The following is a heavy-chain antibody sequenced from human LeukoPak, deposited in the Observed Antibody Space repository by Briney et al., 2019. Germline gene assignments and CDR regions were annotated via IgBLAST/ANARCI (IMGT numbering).Heavy chain of an antibody. V-gene: IGHV3-66*01. CDR2: IYSGGST. CDR3: ARARYDSSGYDAFDI. Sequence: GSLRLSCAASGFTVSSNCMSWVCQAPGKGLEWVSVIYSGGSTYYADSLKGRFTISRVNSKNTLYLQMNSLRAEDTAVYYCARARYDSSGYDAFDIWGQEKIVPVSS. CDR1: GFTVSSNC. D-gene: IGHD3-22*01. J-gene: IGHJ3*02.